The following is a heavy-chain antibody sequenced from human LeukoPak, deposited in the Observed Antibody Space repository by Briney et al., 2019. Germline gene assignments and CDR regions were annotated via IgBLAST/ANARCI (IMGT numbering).Heavy chain of an antibody. CDR1: GGSFSGYY. CDR2: IKSKTDGGTT. D-gene: IGHD3-10*01. CDR3: TTTYNF. V-gene: IGHV3-15*01. J-gene: IGHJ4*02. Sequence: ETLSLTCAVYGGSFSGYYWSWVRQAPGKGLEWVGRIKSKTDGGTTDYAAPVKGRFTISRDDSKNTLSLQMNSLTTEDTAIYYCTTTYNFWGQGTLVTVSS.